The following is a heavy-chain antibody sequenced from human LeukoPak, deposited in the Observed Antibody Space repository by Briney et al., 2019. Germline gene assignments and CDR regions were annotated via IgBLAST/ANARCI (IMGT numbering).Heavy chain of an antibody. CDR2: ISSSSSYI. CDR1: GFTFSSYS. V-gene: IGHV3-21*01. CDR3: ARDRSGSYSDY. D-gene: IGHD1-26*01. J-gene: IGHJ4*02. Sequence: AGGSLRLSCAASGFTFSSYSMNWVRQAPGKGLEWVSSISSSSSYIYYADSVKGRFTISRDNAKNSLYLQMNSLRAEDTAVYYCARDRSGSYSDYWGQGTLVTVSS.